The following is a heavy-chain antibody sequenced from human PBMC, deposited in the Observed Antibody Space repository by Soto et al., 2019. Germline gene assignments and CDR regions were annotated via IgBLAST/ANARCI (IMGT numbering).Heavy chain of an antibody. Sequence: GGSLRLSCAVSGFPFDSYSMSWVRQAPGQGLEWLASLSSGSFYIFHADSIRGRITISRDDAKNLLFLQMNSLTVEDTATYYCAREANTFYAPHGLDVWGQGTAVTVSS. CDR1: GFPFDSYS. CDR2: LSSGSFYI. CDR3: AREANTFYAPHGLDV. J-gene: IGHJ6*02. D-gene: IGHD3-16*01. V-gene: IGHV3-21*01.